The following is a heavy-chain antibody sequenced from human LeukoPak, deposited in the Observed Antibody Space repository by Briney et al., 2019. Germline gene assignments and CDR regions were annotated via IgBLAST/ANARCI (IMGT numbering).Heavy chain of an antibody. J-gene: IGHJ6*04. Sequence: PGGSLRLSCAASGFTFSSYAMTWVRQAPGKGLECVSGISGRGSSTSYADSVKGRFTISRDNSKNTLYLQMNSRRAEDTAVYYCAKPLYGGMDVWAEGPRSPSPQ. CDR1: GFTFSSYA. CDR3: AKPLYGGMDV. V-gene: IGHV3-23*01. D-gene: IGHD2-8*01. CDR2: ISGRGSST.